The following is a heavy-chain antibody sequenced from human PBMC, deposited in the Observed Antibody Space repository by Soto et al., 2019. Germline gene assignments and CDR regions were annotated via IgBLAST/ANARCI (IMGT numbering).Heavy chain of an antibody. CDR3: ARWGGGQLVRPPPLLDYYYYYMDV. J-gene: IGHJ6*03. Sequence: GGSLRLSCAASGFTFSSYAMSWVRQAPGKGLEWVSAISGSGGSTYYADSVKGRFTISRDNSKNTLYLQMNSLRAEDTAVYYCARWGGGQLVRPPPLLDYYYYYMDVWGKGTTVTVSS. CDR1: GFTFSSYA. V-gene: IGHV3-23*01. D-gene: IGHD6-6*01. CDR2: ISGSGGST.